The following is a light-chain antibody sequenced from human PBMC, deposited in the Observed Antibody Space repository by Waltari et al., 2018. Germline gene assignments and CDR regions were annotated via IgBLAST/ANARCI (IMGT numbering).Light chain of an antibody. CDR2: EVS. CDR1: SSDVAGYNY. J-gene: IGLJ3*02. Sequence: QSALTQPASVSGSPGPSITISCTGTSSDVAGYNYVSWYQQPPGKAPKLMIYEVSNRPSGVSNRFSGSKSGNTASLTISGLQAEDEADYYCSSYTSSSTWVFGGGTKLTVL. V-gene: IGLV2-14*01. CDR3: SSYTSSSTWV.